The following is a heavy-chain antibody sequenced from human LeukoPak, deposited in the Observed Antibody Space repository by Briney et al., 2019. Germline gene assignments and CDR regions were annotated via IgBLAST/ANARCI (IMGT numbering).Heavy chain of an antibody. J-gene: IGHJ5*02. CDR3: ARARPGIAVS. CDR1: GGSFSGYY. Sequence: PSETLSLTCAVYGGSFSGYYWSWIRQPPGKGPEWIGEINHSGSTNYNPSLKSRVTISVDTSKNQFSLKLSSVTAADTAVYYCARARPGIAVSWGQGTLVTVSS. V-gene: IGHV4-34*01. D-gene: IGHD6-19*01. CDR2: INHSGST.